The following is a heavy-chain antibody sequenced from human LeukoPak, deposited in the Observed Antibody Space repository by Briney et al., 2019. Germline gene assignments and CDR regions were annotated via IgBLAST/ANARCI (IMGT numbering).Heavy chain of an antibody. CDR3: ARGIEATRRSAGTCNYFDY. J-gene: IGHJ4*02. V-gene: IGHV3-11*06. CDR2: ISSSTSYR. Sequence: GSLRLSCAASGFTFSDYYMSWIRQAPGKGLEWVSYISSSTSYRNYADPVKGRFTISRENAKNSLYLQMNSLRAEDTALYYCARGIEATRRSAGTCNYFDYWGQGTLVTVSS. CDR1: GFTFSDYY. D-gene: IGHD5-12*01.